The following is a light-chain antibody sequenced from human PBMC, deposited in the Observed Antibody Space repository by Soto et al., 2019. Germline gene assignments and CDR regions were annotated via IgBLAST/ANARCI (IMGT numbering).Light chain of an antibody. CDR1: QSVSSSY. J-gene: IGKJ4*01. CDR3: QQYGSSPALT. Sequence: IVLTQSPGTLSLSPGAGATLSCRATQSVSSSYLAWYQQKPGQAPRLLIYGASSRATGVPDRLSGSGSGTDVTPTISRLEHEEFAVYYCQQYGSSPALTFGGGTKVDIK. V-gene: IGKV3-20*01. CDR2: GAS.